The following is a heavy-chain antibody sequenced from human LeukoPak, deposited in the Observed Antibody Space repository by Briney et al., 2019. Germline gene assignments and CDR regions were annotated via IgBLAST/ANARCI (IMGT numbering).Heavy chain of an antibody. D-gene: IGHD3-22*01. CDR1: GYTFTNYD. J-gene: IGHJ4*02. CDR3: ARSGGSYYDSSGYRTRPGPAGY. CDR2: INPSGGST. Sequence: ASVKVSCKTSGYTFTNYDINWVRQATGQGLEWMGIINPSGGSTSYAQKFQGRVTMTRDTSTSTVYMELSSLRSEDTAVYYCARSGGSYYDSSGYRTRPGPAGYWGQGTLVTVSS. V-gene: IGHV1-46*01.